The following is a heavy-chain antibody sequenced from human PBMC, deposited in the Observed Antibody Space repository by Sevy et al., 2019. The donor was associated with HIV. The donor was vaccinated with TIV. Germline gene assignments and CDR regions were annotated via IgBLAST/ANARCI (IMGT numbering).Heavy chain of an antibody. J-gene: IGHJ4*02. D-gene: IGHD4-17*01. CDR1: GGTFSSYA. Sequence: APVKVSCKASGGTFSSYAISWVRQAPGQGLEWMGGIIPIFGTANYAQKFQGRVTITADESTSTAYMELSSLRSEDTAVYYCARGGYGDSADSDYWGQGTLVTVSS. CDR2: IIPIFGTA. V-gene: IGHV1-69*13. CDR3: ARGGYGDSADSDY.